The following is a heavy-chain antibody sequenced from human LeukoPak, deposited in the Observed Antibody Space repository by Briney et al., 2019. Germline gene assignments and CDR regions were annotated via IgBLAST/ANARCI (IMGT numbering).Heavy chain of an antibody. CDR1: GFTFSNHY. J-gene: IGHJ4*02. CDR2: IKEDGSEK. Sequence: GGSLRLSCVASGFTFSNHYMSWVRQAPGKGLEWVANIKEDGSEKYYVDSVKGRFTISRDNAKNSLYLQMNSLRAEDTAVYYCARVQKAYYYDSSGHLDYWGQGTLVTVSS. D-gene: IGHD3-22*01. V-gene: IGHV3-7*01. CDR3: ARVQKAYYYDSSGHLDY.